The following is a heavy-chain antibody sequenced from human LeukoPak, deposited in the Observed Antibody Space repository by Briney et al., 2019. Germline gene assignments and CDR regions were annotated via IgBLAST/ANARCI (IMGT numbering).Heavy chain of an antibody. Sequence: GESLKISCKASGYTFSDYYMHWVRQAPGQGLEWMGWINPNSGDTNYAQKFQGRVTMTRDTSISTAYMELSRLKSDDTAVYYCARPIGRLGIYFDYWGQGTLVTVSS. J-gene: IGHJ4*02. CDR3: ARPIGRLGIYFDY. CDR1: GYTFSDYY. V-gene: IGHV1-2*02. CDR2: INPNSGDT. D-gene: IGHD3-16*01.